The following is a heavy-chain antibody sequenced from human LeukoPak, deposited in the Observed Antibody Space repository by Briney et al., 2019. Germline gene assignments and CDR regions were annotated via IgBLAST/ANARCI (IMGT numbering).Heavy chain of an antibody. CDR1: GFTFSSYA. D-gene: IGHD6-19*01. J-gene: IGHJ4*02. CDR3: ARDSSSGWYHGY. Sequence: GGSLRLSCAASGFTFSSYAMSWVRQAPGKGLEWVSVIYSGGSTYYAASVKGRFTISRDNSKNTLYLQMNSLRAEDTAAYYCARDSSSGWYHGYWGQGTLVTVSS. CDR2: IYSGGST. V-gene: IGHV3-66*01.